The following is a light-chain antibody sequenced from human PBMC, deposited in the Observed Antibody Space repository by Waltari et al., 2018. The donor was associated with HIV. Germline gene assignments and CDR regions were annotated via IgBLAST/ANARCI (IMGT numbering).Light chain of an antibody. V-gene: IGKV4-1*01. Sequence: DIVMPQSPESVALSVGGMATIDCKSSQSVLYSSNNKNYLAWYQQKPGQPPKLLIYWASTRESGVPDRFSGSGSGTDFTLTISSLQAEDVAVYYCQQYYSTPLTFGGGTTVEIK. J-gene: IGKJ4*01. CDR1: QSVLYSSNNKNY. CDR2: WAS. CDR3: QQYYSTPLT.